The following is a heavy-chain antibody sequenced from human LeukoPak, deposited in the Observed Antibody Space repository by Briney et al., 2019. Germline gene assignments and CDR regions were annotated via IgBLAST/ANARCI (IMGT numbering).Heavy chain of an antibody. CDR2: ISPSGTDI. J-gene: IGHJ3*02. CDR1: GFTFSDTY. CDR3: ARVFQRGLVDAFDI. Sequence: GGSLRLSCAVSGFTFSDTYMTWIRQAPGKGLESLSYISPSGTDISYADSEKGRFTISRDNAKNSLYLRMNSLRAEDTAVYYCARVFQRGLVDAFDIWGQGTMVTVSS. V-gene: IGHV3-11*04. D-gene: IGHD6-25*01.